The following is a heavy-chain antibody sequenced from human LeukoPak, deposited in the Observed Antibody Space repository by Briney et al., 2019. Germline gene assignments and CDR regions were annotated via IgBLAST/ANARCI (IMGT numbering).Heavy chain of an antibody. V-gene: IGHV3-23*01. CDR2: ISGSGGST. CDR1: GGSISSGGYY. CDR3: AKRGNTYYYDSSGYYPFDY. Sequence: SSETLSLTCTVSGGSISSGGYYWSWVRQAPGKGLEWVSAISGSGGSTYYADSVKGRFTISRDNSKNTLYLQMNSLRAGDTAVYYCAKRGNTYYYDSSGYYPFDYWGQGTLVTVSS. J-gene: IGHJ4*02. D-gene: IGHD3-22*01.